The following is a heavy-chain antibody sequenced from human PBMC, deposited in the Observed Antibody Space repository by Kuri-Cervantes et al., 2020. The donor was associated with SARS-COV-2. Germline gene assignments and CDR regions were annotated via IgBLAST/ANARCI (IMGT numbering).Heavy chain of an antibody. D-gene: IGHD5-18*01. V-gene: IGHV4-30-4*01. J-gene: IGHJ4*02. Sequence: SETLSLTCTVSGGSISSGDYYWTWIRQPPGKGLEWIGYIHYGGTTSYNPSLKSRVTISVDTSKNQFSLRLSSVTAADTAVYYCAREPWGYGPGGYWGQGTLVTVSS. CDR3: AREPWGYGPGGY. CDR2: IHYGGTT. CDR1: GGSISSGDYY.